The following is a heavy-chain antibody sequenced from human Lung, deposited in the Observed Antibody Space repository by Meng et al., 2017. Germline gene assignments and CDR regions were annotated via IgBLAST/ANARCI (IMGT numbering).Heavy chain of an antibody. D-gene: IGHD1-1*01. CDR3: TNDRLNH. J-gene: IGHJ1*01. V-gene: IGHV3-74*01. CDR1: GFTFTDHW. CDR2: INRDGTKP. Sequence: VQWLESGGGLVPPGGSLRLSCAASGFTFTDHWMHWVRQGPGKGLVWVSRINRDGTKPTYADSVKGRFTISRDNAKNTLYLQMNNLRAEDTAFYYCTNDRLNHWGQGALVTVSS.